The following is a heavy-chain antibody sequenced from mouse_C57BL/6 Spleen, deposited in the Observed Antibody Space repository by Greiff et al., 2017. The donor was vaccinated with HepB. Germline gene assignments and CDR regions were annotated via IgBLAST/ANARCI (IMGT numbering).Heavy chain of an antibody. D-gene: IGHD3-2*02. J-gene: IGHJ4*01. CDR1: GYTFTSYG. V-gene: IGHV1-81*01. Sequence: QVQLQQSGAALARPGASVKLSCKASGYTFTSYGISWVKQRTGQGLEWIGEIYPRSGNTYYKEKFKGKATLPADKSSSTAYMELRSLTSEDSAVYFCALDSSGYDYAMDYWGKGTSVTVSS. CDR3: ALDSSGYDYAMDY. CDR2: IYPRSGNT.